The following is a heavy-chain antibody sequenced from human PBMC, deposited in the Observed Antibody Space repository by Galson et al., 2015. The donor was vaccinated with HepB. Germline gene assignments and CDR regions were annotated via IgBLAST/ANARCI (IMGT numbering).Heavy chain of an antibody. CDR3: ARGSYYYDGSGYPEYFQH. J-gene: IGHJ1*01. Sequence: SLRLSCAASGFTFSDYYMSWIRQAPGKGLEWVSYISATVITAYYADSVKGRFTISRDNAKNSLYLQMNSLRAEDTAVYYCARGSYYYDGSGYPEYFQHWGQGTLVTVSS. CDR2: ISATVITA. D-gene: IGHD3-22*01. V-gene: IGHV3-11*01. CDR1: GFTFSDYY.